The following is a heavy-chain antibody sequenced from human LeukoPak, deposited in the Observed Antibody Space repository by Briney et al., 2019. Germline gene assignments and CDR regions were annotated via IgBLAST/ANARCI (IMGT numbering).Heavy chain of an antibody. CDR2: ISSSSSYI. D-gene: IGHD1-1*01. Sequence: GGSLRLSCAASGFTFSSYSMNWVRQAPGKGLEWVSSISSSSSYIYCADSVKGRFTISRDNAKNSLYLQMNSLRAEDTAVYYCARLETNAFDIWGQGTMVTVSS. CDR3: ARLETNAFDI. V-gene: IGHV3-21*01. J-gene: IGHJ3*02. CDR1: GFTFSSYS.